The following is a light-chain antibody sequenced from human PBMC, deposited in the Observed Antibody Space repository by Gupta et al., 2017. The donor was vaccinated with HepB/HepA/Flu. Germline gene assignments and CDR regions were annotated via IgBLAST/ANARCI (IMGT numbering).Light chain of an antibody. CDR3: CSSAGTGSIYI. CDR1: SSDVVSNNL. Sequence: QSALTQPASVSGSPGQSITISCTGTSSDVVSNNLVSWFQHHPGKVPKLMIYEVSKRPSGVSNRFSASKSDNTASLTISGLQAEDEADYYCCSSAGTGSIYIFGGGTKLTVL. CDR2: EVS. V-gene: IGLV2-23*02. J-gene: IGLJ2*01.